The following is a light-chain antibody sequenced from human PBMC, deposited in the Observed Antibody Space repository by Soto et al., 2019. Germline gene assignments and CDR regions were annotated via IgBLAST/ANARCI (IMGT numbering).Light chain of an antibody. CDR1: QSVRSTY. V-gene: IGKV3-20*01. J-gene: IGKJ4*01. CDR3: QQYGSSSLT. CDR2: GAS. Sequence: EIVLTQSPGTLSLSPGERVTLSCRASQSVRSTYLAWYQQKPGQAPRLLIYGASSRATDTPDRFSGSGSGTAFTININRLEKEDFALYYCQQYGSSSLTFGGGTKVEIK.